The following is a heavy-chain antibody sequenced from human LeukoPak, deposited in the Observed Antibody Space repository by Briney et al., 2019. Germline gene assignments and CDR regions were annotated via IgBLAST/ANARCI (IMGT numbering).Heavy chain of an antibody. Sequence: PSQTLSLTCTVSGGSISSGDYYWSWIRQPPGKGLEWIGFIYYSGSTYYNPSLKSRVTISVDTSKNQFSLKLSSVTAADTAVYYCAREVAVAGKGDYYFDYWGQGTLVTVSS. CDR1: GGSISSGDYY. J-gene: IGHJ4*02. V-gene: IGHV4-30-4*01. CDR2: IYYSGST. D-gene: IGHD6-19*01. CDR3: AREVAVAGKGDYYFDY.